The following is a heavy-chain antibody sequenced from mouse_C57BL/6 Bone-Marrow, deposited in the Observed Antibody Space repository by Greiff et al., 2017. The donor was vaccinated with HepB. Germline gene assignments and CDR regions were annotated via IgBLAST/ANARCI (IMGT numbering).Heavy chain of an antibody. D-gene: IGHD1-1*01. V-gene: IGHV14-4*01. CDR3: TCTVVATWGDAMDY. Sequence: SGAELVRPGASVKLSCTASGFNIKDDYMHWVKQRPEQGLEWIGWLDPENGDTEYASKFQGKATITADTSSNTAYLQLSSLTSEDTAVYYCTCTVVATWGDAMDYWGQGTAVTVSS. CDR1: GFNIKDDY. J-gene: IGHJ4*01. CDR2: LDPENGDT.